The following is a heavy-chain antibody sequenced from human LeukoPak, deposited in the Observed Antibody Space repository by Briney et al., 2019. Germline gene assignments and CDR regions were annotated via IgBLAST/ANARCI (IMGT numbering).Heavy chain of an antibody. Sequence: SETLSLTCTVSGGSISSYYWSWIRQPAGKGLEWIGRIYTSGSTNYNPSLKSRVTISVDTSKNQFSLKLSSVTAADTAVYYCARLIVVVPAAQALSDYWGQGTLVTVSS. V-gene: IGHV4-4*07. CDR3: ARLIVVVPAAQALSDY. CDR2: IYTSGST. CDR1: GGSISSYY. J-gene: IGHJ4*02. D-gene: IGHD2-2*01.